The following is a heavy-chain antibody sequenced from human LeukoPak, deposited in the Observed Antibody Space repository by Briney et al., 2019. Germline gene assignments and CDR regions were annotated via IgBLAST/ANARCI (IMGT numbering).Heavy chain of an antibody. Sequence: SETLSLTCTVSGGSISSSSYYWGWIPHPPGKGLEWPGSIYYSGSTYYNPPLKSRVTISVDTSKIQFSLKLSSVTAADTAVYYCARAVVLRFLEWLPHSFDYWGQGTLVTVSS. J-gene: IGHJ4*02. CDR1: GGSISSSSYY. CDR2: IYYSGST. V-gene: IGHV4-39*01. D-gene: IGHD3-3*01. CDR3: ARAVVLRFLEWLPHSFDY.